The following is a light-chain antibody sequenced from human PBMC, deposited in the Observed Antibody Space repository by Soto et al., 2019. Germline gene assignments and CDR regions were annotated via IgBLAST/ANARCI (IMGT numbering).Light chain of an antibody. CDR1: QTISSH. Sequence: IQMTQSPSSLSASVGDRVIITCRASQTISSHLNWYQQKPGKAPNLLVYAASSVQSGVPSRFTGSGSGTDFTLTISSLQPEDFATDFCQQSYTTPITFGQGTRL. CDR3: QQSYTTPIT. CDR2: AAS. V-gene: IGKV1-39*01. J-gene: IGKJ5*01.